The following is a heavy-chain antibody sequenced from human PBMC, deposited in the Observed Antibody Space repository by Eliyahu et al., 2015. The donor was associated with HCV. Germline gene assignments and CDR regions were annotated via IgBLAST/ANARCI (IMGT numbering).Heavy chain of an antibody. CDR1: GDSISSTSYY. Sequence: QLQLQESGPGLVKPSETLSLTCTVSGDSISSTSYYWVWIRQPPGKGLEWIGSIYYSGNTYYNPSLKSRVTISVDTSKNQFSLRLRSVTAADTAVYYCARHVGLRYCSGASCYYQYNWFDPWGQGTLVTVSS. CDR2: IYYSGNT. CDR3: ARHVGLRYCSGASCYYQYNWFDP. V-gene: IGHV4-39*01. D-gene: IGHD2-15*01. J-gene: IGHJ5*02.